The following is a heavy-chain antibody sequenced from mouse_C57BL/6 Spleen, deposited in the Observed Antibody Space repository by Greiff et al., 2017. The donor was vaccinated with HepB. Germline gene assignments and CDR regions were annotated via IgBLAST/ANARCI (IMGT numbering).Heavy chain of an antibody. CDR3: ARAFGSSSPFDY. Sequence: VQLQQSGPGLVKPSQSLSLTCSVTGYSITSGYYWNWIRQFPGNKLEWMGYISYDGSNNYNPSLKNRISITRDTSKNQFFLKLNSVTTEDTATYYCARAFGSSSPFDYWGQGTTLTVSS. CDR1: GYSITSGYY. J-gene: IGHJ2*01. V-gene: IGHV3-6*01. D-gene: IGHD1-1*01. CDR2: ISYDGSN.